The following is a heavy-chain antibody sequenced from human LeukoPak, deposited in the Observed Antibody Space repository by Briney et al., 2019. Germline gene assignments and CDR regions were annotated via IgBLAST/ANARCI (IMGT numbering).Heavy chain of an antibody. Sequence: ASVKVSCKTSGYTFTGNYIYWVRQAPGQGLEYMGRINPNNGGTDYAQRFQGRVTMTRDTSINTAYMELSGLRSDDTAVYYCARDPYYGGNPNYWGQGTLVTVSS. D-gene: IGHD2-21*01. V-gene: IGHV1-2*06. CDR1: GYTFTGNY. CDR3: ARDPYYGGNPNY. CDR2: INPNNGGT. J-gene: IGHJ4*02.